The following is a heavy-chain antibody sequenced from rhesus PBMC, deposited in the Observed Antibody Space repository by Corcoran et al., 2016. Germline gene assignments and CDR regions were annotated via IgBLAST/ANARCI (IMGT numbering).Heavy chain of an antibody. V-gene: IGHV4-169*01. CDR1: GGSISSSY. J-gene: IGHJ6*01. Sequence: QLQLQESGPGLVKPSETLSVTCAVSGGSISSSYWSWIRQAPGKGLDWIGYIYGSGSSTNYNPSLKSRVTLSVETSKNQLSLKLSSVTTADTAVYYCARASNWGDYSDGLDSWGQGVVVTVSS. D-gene: IGHD3-34*01. CDR2: IYGSGSST. CDR3: ARASNWGDYSDGLDS.